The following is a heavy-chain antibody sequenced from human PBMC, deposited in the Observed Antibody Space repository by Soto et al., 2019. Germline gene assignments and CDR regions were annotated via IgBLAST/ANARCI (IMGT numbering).Heavy chain of an antibody. CDR3: ASPYSSKYYYYGMDV. V-gene: IGHV1-69*06. Sequence: ASVKVSCKASGGTFSSYAISWVRQAPGQGLEWMGGIIPIFGTANYAQKFQGGVTITADKSTSTAYMELSSLRSEDTAVYYCASPYSSKYYYYGMDVWGQGTTVTVSS. D-gene: IGHD6-13*01. CDR2: IIPIFGTA. CDR1: GGTFSSYA. J-gene: IGHJ6*02.